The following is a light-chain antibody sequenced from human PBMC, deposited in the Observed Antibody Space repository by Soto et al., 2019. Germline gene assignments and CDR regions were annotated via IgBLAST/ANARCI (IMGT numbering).Light chain of an antibody. J-gene: IGLJ3*02. CDR1: SSNIGRNT. CDR3: AAWDDSLSGPV. CDR2: TNN. Sequence: QSVLTQPPSASGTPGQRVTISCSGSSSNIGRNTVNWYQQLPGAAPKLLIYTNNQRPSGVPDRFSGSKSGTSASLAISGLQSEDEADYYCAAWDDSLSGPVFGGGTQLTVL. V-gene: IGLV1-44*01.